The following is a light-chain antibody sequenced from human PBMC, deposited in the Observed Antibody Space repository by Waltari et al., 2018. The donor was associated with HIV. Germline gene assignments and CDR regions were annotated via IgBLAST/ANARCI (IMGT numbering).Light chain of an antibody. Sequence: SYVLTQPPSVSVAPGQTARITCGGNNIGSKSVHWYQQKPGQAPVLVVYDDTDRPSGIPERFSGSNAGNTATLTISRVEAGDEADYYCQVWDTSGDPWVFGGVTKLTVL. CDR2: DDT. J-gene: IGLJ3*02. V-gene: IGLV3-21*02. CDR1: NIGSKS. CDR3: QVWDTSGDPWV.